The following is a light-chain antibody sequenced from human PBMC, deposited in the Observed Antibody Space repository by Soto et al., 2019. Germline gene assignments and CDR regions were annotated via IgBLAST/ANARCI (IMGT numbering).Light chain of an antibody. CDR2: EVT. J-gene: IGLJ1*01. CDR1: NSDVGGYDY. Sequence: QSALTQPPSASGSPGQSVTISCTGTNSDVGGYDYVSWYQQRPGKAPKLLIHEVTKRPSGVPDRFSGSKSGNTASLTVSGLQAEDEADYYCSSYAGRTLYVFGTGTKLTVL. V-gene: IGLV2-8*01. CDR3: SSYAGRTLYV.